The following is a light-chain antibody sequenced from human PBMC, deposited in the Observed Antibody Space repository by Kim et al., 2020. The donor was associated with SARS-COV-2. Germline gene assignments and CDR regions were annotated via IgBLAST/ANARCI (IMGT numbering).Light chain of an antibody. J-gene: IGKJ2*03. Sequence: QPASISCKSSHSLLHSDGKISLYWYLQKPGQPPQLLIYEVSKRFSGVPERFSGSGSGTDFTLKISRVEAEDVGLYYCMQGLQRLYSFGQGTKLEI. CDR2: EVS. V-gene: IGKV2D-29*01. CDR3: MQGLQRLYS. CDR1: HSLLHSDGKIS.